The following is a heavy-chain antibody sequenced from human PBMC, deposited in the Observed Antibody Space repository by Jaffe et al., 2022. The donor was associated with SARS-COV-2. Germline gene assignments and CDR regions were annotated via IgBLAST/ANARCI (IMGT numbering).Heavy chain of an antibody. J-gene: IGHJ4*02. CDR1: GFTFSSYA. CDR2: ISTSGGST. V-gene: IGHV3-23*04. Sequence: EVQLVESGGGLVQPGGSLRLPCVASGFTFSSYAMSWVRQAPGKGLEWVSGISTSGGSTYYADSVKGRFAISRDSSKNTLYLQMNSLRAEDTAVYYCAKGGTTYSSTWPVDWGQGTLVTVSS. D-gene: IGHD6-13*01. CDR3: AKGGTTYSSTWPVD.